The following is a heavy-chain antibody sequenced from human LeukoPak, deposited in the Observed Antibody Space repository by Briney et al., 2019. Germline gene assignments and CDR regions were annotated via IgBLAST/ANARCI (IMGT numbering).Heavy chain of an antibody. D-gene: IGHD6-6*01. V-gene: IGHV1-18*01. CDR2: ISAYNGNT. CDR3: ARTSITGSSSSPFDY. CDR1: GYTFTSYG. Sequence: GASVKVSCKASGYTFTSYGISWVRQAPGQRLEWMGWISAYNGNTNYAQKLQGRVTMTTDTSTSTAYMELRSLRSDDTAVYYCARTSITGSSSSPFDYWGQGTLVTVSS. J-gene: IGHJ4*02.